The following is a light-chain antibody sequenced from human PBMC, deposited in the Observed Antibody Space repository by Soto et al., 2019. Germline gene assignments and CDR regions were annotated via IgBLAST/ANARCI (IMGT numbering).Light chain of an antibody. CDR1: QSVSSSY. V-gene: IGKV3-20*01. CDR3: QQYGSSPSWT. Sequence: EIVLTQSPGTLSLSPGERATLSCRASQSVSSSYLAWYQQKPGQAPRLLIYGASSRATVIPDRFSGSGSGTDFTLTISRLEPEDFAVYYCQQYGSSPSWTFGQWTKVEIK. J-gene: IGKJ1*01. CDR2: GAS.